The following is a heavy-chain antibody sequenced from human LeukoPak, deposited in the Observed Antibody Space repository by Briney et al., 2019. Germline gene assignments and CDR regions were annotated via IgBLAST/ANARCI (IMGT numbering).Heavy chain of an antibody. D-gene: IGHD1-26*01. CDR1: GGSISSYY. V-gene: IGHV4-4*09. CDR2: IYTSGST. Sequence: SETLSLTCTVSGGSISSYYWSWIRQPPGKGLEWIGYIYTSGSTNYNPSLKRRVTISVDTSKNQFSLKLSSVTGADTAVYYCARRVGATRPGAFDIWGQGTMVTVSS. CDR3: ARRVGATRPGAFDI. J-gene: IGHJ3*02.